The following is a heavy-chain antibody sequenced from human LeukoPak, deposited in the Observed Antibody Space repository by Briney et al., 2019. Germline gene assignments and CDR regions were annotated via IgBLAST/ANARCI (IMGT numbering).Heavy chain of an antibody. CDR2: VNSDGSNT. CDR3: ATPRGDYYYGMDV. D-gene: IGHD3-10*01. J-gene: IGHJ6*02. CDR1: GFTFSNYW. Sequence: GGSLRLSCAASGFTFSNYWMHWVRQAPGKGLVWVSRVNSDGSNTYYADSVKGRFTISRDNAKNTLYLQMNSLRAEDTAVYYCATPRGDYYYGMDVWGLGTTVTVSS. V-gene: IGHV3-74*01.